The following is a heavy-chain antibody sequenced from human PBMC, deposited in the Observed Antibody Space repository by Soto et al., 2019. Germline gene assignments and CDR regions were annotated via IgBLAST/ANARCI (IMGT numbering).Heavy chain of an antibody. Sequence: QVQVVQSGAEVKEPGSSVKVSCKASGGTFSSYTITWVRQAPGHGLEWMGRLTPILGLANYGQKFQGRVTINADKSTSTAYMELSSLRSDDTAVYYCATIGDDYSNYLVYWGQGTLVTVSS. J-gene: IGHJ4*02. CDR2: LTPILGLA. CDR3: ATIGDDYSNYLVY. CDR1: GGTFSSYT. V-gene: IGHV1-69*02. D-gene: IGHD4-4*01.